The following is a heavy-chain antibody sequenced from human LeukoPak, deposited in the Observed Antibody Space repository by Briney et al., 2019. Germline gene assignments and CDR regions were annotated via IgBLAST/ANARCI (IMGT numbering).Heavy chain of an antibody. V-gene: IGHV3-23*01. CDR1: GFTFSSYA. D-gene: IGHD3-3*01. CDR2: VSGSGGST. J-gene: IGHJ4*02. Sequence: GGSLRLSCPASGFTFSSYAMSWVRQAPGKGLEWVSAVSGSGGSTYYADSVKGRFTISRDNSKNTLYLQMNSLRAEDTAVYYCAKGSFTIFGVVTYNYFDYWGQGTLVNFSS. CDR3: AKGSFTIFGVVTYNYFDY.